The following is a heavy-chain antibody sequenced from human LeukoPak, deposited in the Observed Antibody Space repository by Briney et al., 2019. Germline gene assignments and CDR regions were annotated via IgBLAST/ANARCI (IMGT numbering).Heavy chain of an antibody. J-gene: IGHJ6*02. Sequence: GGSLRLSCAASESTFSKFWMHWVRQARGRGRVWVSGINRDESTTTYADSVKGRFTVSRDNAKNTLYLQMNSLRAEDTAVYYCARGNYYGMDVWGQETTVTVSS. D-gene: IGHD2/OR15-2a*01. CDR3: ARGNYYGMDV. V-gene: IGHV3-74*03. CDR1: ESTFSKFW. CDR2: INRDESTT.